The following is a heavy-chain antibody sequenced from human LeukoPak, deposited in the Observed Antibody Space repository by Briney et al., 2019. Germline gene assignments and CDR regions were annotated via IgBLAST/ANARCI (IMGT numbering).Heavy chain of an antibody. CDR2: IYYSGST. V-gene: IGHV4-59*01. CDR3: ARDLDY. CDR1: GGSISSYY. Sequence: SETLSLTCTVSGGSISSYYWSWIRQPPGKGLEWIGYIYYSGSTNYNPSLKSRVTISVDTSKNQFSLKLSSVTAADTAVYYCARDLDYWGQGTLVTVST. J-gene: IGHJ4*02.